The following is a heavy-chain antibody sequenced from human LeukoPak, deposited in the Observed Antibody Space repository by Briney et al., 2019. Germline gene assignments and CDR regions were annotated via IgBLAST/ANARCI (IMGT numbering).Heavy chain of an antibody. CDR2: INLNSGGT. CDR1: GYTFTGYY. D-gene: IGHD3-22*01. V-gene: IGHV1-2*02. Sequence: ASVKVSCKASGYTFTGYYMHWVRQAPGQGLEWMGWINLNSGGTNDAQKFQDRGTMTRDTSISTAYMELSRLRSEDTAVYYCARGAMYYYDRRQMDVWGKGTMVTVSS. J-gene: IGHJ6*04. CDR3: ARGAMYYYDRRQMDV.